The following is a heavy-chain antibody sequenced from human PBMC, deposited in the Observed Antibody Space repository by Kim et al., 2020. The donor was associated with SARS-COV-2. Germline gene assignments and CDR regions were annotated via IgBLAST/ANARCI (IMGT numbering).Heavy chain of an antibody. V-gene: IGHV1-69*13. CDR2: IIPIFGTA. Sequence: SVKVSCKASGGTFSSYAISWVRQAPGQGLEWMGGIIPIFGTANYAQKFQGRVTITADESTSTAYMELSSLRSEDTAVYYCAREGRDCSSTSCYLWFDPWGQGTLVTVSS. D-gene: IGHD2-2*01. J-gene: IGHJ5*02. CDR1: GGTFSSYA. CDR3: AREGRDCSSTSCYLWFDP.